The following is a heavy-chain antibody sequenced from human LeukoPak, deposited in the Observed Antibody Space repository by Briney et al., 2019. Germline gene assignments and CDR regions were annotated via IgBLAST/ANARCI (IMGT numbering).Heavy chain of an antibody. CDR2: LSYDANE. CDR3: AKGTNYYDSSGPTYDY. D-gene: IGHD3-22*01. Sequence: GGSLRLSCAASGFTFSSYAMHWVRQAPGKGLDLEWVTVLSYDANEYYADSVKGRFTISRDISKNTLYLQMNSLRAEDTAVYYCAKGTNYYDSSGPTYDYWGQGTLVTVSS. V-gene: IGHV3-30-3*01. J-gene: IGHJ4*02. CDR1: GFTFSSYA.